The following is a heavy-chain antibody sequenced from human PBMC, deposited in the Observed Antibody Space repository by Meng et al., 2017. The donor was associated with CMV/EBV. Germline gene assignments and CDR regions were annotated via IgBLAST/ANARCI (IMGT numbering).Heavy chain of an antibody. CDR3: ARDVGGTITIFGVVIMGAFDI. D-gene: IGHD3-3*01. V-gene: IGHV1-2*02. Sequence: ASVKVSCKASGYTFTSYGISWVRQAPGQGLEWMGWINPNSGGTNYAQKFQGRVTMTRDTSISTAYMELSRLRSDDTAVYYCARDVGGTITIFGVVIMGAFDIWGQGTMVTVSS. J-gene: IGHJ3*02. CDR1: GYTFTSYG. CDR2: INPNSGGT.